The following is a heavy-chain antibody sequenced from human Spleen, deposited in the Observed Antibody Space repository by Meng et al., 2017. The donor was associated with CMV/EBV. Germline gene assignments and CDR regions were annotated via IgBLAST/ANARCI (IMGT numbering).Heavy chain of an antibody. Sequence: LSLNCAASGFIFSSYGMHWVRQAPGKGLEWVSFIQYDGSNKYYADSVKGRFAISRDNSKNTLYLQMNSLRAEDTAMYYCAKDQSTFYAYFDYWGQGALVTVSS. D-gene: IGHD3-16*01. CDR3: AKDQSTFYAYFDY. CDR1: GFIFSSYG. V-gene: IGHV3-30*02. J-gene: IGHJ4*02. CDR2: IQYDGSNK.